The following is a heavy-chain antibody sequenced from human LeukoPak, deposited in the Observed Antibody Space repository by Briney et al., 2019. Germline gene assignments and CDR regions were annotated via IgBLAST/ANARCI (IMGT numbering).Heavy chain of an antibody. CDR1: GFMFSSNW. CDR3: AKEGRSLQTY. CDR2: IKEDGTET. J-gene: IGHJ4*02. Sequence: GGSLRLSCAASGFMFSSNWMSWVRLAPGKGLEWVANIKEDGTETYYVDSVKGRFTISRDNAKNSLYLQMSSLRVEDTAVYYCAKEGRSLQTYWGQGTLVTGSS. D-gene: IGHD5-24*01. V-gene: IGHV3-7*03.